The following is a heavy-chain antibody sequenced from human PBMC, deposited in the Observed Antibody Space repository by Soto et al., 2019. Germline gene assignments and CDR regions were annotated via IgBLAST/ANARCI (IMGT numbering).Heavy chain of an antibody. Sequence: SVKVSCKASGGTFSSYAISWVRQAPGQGLEWMGGIIPIFGTANYAQKFQGRVTITADESTSTAYTELSSLRSEDTAVYYCARVTVNHYYYYYGMDVWGQGTTVTVSS. CDR1: GGTFSSYA. CDR3: ARVTVNHYYYYYGMDV. D-gene: IGHD4-17*01. J-gene: IGHJ6*02. CDR2: IIPIFGTA. V-gene: IGHV1-69*13.